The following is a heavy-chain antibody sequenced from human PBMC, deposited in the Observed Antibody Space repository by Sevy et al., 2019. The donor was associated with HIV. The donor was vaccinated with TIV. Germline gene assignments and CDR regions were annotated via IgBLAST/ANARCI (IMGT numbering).Heavy chain of an antibody. J-gene: IGHJ4*02. CDR3: AKDSEVRGVIIFYFDY. D-gene: IGHD3-10*01. CDR1: GFTFSSYA. V-gene: IGHV3-23*01. CDR2: ISGSGGST. Sequence: GSLRLSCAASGFTFSSYAMSWVRQAPGKGLEWVSAISGSGGSTYYADSVKGRFTISRDNSKNTLYLQMNSLRAEDTAVYYCAKDSEVRGVIIFYFDYWGQGTLVTVSS.